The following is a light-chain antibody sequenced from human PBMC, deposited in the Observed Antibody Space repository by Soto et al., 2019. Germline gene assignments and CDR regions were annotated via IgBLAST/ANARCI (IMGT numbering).Light chain of an antibody. CDR3: QQYHNWPYT. CDR2: ATS. J-gene: IGKJ2*01. CDR1: QTASNY. Sequence: DTQMTQSPSYLSASVGDRISITCRASQTASNYVNWYQQKPGKAPTLLISATSTLQSGVPSRFRGSGSGTDFTLTITSLQPEDFATYYCQQYHNWPYTFGQGTKLEIK. V-gene: IGKV1-39*02.